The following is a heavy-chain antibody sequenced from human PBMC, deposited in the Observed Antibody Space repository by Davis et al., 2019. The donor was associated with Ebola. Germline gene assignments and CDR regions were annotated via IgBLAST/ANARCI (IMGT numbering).Heavy chain of an antibody. Sequence: GESLKISCKGSGYSFTSYWIGWVRQMPGKGLEWMGRIDPSDSYTNYSPSFQGHVTISADKSISTAYLQWSSLKASDTAMYYCASQGYYYYGMDVWGQGTTVTVSS. CDR3: ASQGYYYYGMDV. V-gene: IGHV5-10-1*01. J-gene: IGHJ6*02. CDR2: IDPSDSYT. CDR1: GYSFTSYW.